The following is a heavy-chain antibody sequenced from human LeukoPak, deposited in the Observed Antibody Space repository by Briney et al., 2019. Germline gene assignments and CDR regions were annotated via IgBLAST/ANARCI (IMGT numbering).Heavy chain of an antibody. CDR2: INHSGST. CDR3: ARRYYDFWSGYYPGMDV. CDR1: GGSFSGYY. D-gene: IGHD3-3*01. Sequence: SETLSLTCAVYGGSFSGYYWSWIRQPPGKGLEWIGEINHSGSTNYNPSLKSRVTISVDTSKNQFSLKLSSVTAADTAVYYCARRYYDFWSGYYPGMDVWGQGTTVTVSS. J-gene: IGHJ6*02. V-gene: IGHV4-34*01.